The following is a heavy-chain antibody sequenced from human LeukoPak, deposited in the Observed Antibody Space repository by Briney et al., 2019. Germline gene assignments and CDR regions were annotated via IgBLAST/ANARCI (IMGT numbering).Heavy chain of an antibody. V-gene: IGHV4-59*08. CDR1: GGSISSYY. J-gene: IGHJ6*03. Sequence: SETLSLTCTVSGGSISSYYWSWIRQPPGKGLEWIGYIYYSGSTNYNPSLKSRVTISVDTSKNQFSLKLSSVTAADTAVYYCASHYGNFYYYYYMDVWGKGTTVTVSS. CDR2: IYYSGST. CDR3: ASHYGNFYYYYYMDV. D-gene: IGHD4-23*01.